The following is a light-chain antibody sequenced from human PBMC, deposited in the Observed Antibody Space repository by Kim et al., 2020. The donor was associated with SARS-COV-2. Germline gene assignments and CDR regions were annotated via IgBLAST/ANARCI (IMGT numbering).Light chain of an antibody. V-gene: IGKV1-5*03. CDR1: EDVRHW. Sequence: LSASVVDRVIITCRASEDVRHWLAWYQQTPGKAPKLIIYSAATLKSGVPSRFSGSGSGTEFTLTIANLQPDDFAIYFCQQYNRLYTFGQGTKLEI. CDR3: QQYNRLYT. J-gene: IGKJ2*01. CDR2: SAA.